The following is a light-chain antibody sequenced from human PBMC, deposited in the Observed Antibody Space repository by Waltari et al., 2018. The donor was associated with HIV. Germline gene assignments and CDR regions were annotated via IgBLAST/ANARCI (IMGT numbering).Light chain of an antibody. CDR2: KAS. Sequence: DIQMTQSPSTLSASVGDRVTLTCRASQSVSPWLAWYQQKPGKAPKLLIYKASTLESGVPSRFSGSGSGTEFTLTISSLQPDDFATYFCQHYYTEFRTFGQGTAVEIK. CDR1: QSVSPW. CDR3: QHYYTEFRT. J-gene: IGKJ1*01. V-gene: IGKV1-5*03.